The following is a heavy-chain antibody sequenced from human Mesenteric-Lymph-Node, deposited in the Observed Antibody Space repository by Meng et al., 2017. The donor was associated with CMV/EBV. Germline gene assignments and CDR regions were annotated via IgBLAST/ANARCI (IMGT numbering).Heavy chain of an antibody. V-gene: IGHV3-23*03. CDR1: GFTFSTYA. CDR2: IYRDSSGA. Sequence: GESLKISCAASGFTFSTYAMSWVRHTPGKGLEWVALIYRDSSGAFYADSVKGRFSISRDNSKTTLYLQMDSLRAEDTAVYYCARFWDVGFDYWGQRTLVTVSS. CDR3: ARFWDVGFDY. D-gene: IGHD1-26*01. J-gene: IGHJ4*02.